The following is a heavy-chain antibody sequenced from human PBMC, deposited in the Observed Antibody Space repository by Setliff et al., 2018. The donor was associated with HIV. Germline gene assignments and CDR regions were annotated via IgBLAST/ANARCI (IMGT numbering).Heavy chain of an antibody. J-gene: IGHJ4*02. CDR3: ARDDTVVRGHIDY. CDR1: GGSFSGYY. D-gene: IGHD3-10*01. CDR2: INHSGST. Sequence: PSETLSLTCAVYGGSFSGYYWSWIRQPPGKGLEWIGEINHSGSTNYNPSLKSRVTISVDTSKNQFSLKLSSVTAADTAVYYCARDDTVVRGHIDYWGQGTLVTVSS. V-gene: IGHV4-34*01.